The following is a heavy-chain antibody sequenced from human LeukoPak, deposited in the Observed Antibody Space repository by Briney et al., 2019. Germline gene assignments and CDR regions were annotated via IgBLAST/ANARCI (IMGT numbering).Heavy chain of an antibody. V-gene: IGHV3-33*01. D-gene: IGHD4-23*01. CDR3: ARDKAYGGKFRNYFDF. J-gene: IGHJ4*02. Sequence: GWSLRLSCAASVFTFSSYGMHWVRQAPGKGLEWEAVILYDGSNKYYADSVKGRFTISRDNSKNTLYLQMNSLRAEDTAVYYCARDKAYGGKFRNYFDFWGQGTLVTVSS. CDR2: ILYDGSNK. CDR1: VFTFSSYG.